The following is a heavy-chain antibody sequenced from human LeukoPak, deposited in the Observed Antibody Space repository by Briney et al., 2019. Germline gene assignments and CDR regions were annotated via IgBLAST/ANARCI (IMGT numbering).Heavy chain of an antibody. CDR2: INVYNGNT. Sequence: ASVKVSCKASGYTFSKFGIGWLRQAPGQGPEWMGWINVYNGNTNYAQKLQGRATMTTDTSTSTAYLELRSLRSDDTAVYYCARDDPNSGYDFDYWGQGTLVTVSS. V-gene: IGHV1-18*01. J-gene: IGHJ4*02. CDR1: GYTFSKFG. CDR3: ARDDPNSGYDFDY. D-gene: IGHD5-12*01.